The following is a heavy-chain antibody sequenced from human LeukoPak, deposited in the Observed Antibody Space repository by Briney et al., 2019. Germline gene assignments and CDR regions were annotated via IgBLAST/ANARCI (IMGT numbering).Heavy chain of an antibody. V-gene: IGHV3-48*02. CDR1: GFTFSTYT. J-gene: IGHJ4*02. CDR2: ISSSSSTI. CDR3: ARARASDY. Sequence: GGSLRLFCAASGFTFSTYTMNWVRQAPGKGLEWISCISSSSSTIYYSDSVKGRFTISRDSAKNSLYLQMESLRDEDTAVYYCARARASDYWGQGTLVTVSS.